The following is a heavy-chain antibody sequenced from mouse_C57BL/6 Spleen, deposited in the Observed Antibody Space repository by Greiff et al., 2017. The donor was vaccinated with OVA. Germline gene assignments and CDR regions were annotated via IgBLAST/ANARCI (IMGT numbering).Heavy chain of an antibody. J-gene: IGHJ4*01. D-gene: IGHD1-1*01. V-gene: IGHV2-6-1*01. Sequence: VKVVESGPGLVAPSQSLSITCTVSGFSLTSYGVHWVRQPPGKGLEWLVVIWSDGSTTYNSALKSRLSISKDNSKSQVFLKMNSLQTDDTAMYYCARHPHYYGSSYDYAMDYWGQGTSVTVSS. CDR3: ARHPHYYGSSYDYAMDY. CDR1: GFSLTSYG. CDR2: IWSDGST.